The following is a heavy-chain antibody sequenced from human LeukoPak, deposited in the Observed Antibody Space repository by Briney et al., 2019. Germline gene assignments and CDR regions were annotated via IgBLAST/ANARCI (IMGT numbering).Heavy chain of an antibody. J-gene: IGHJ3*02. Sequence: GGSLRLSCAASGFTFSSYWMSWVRQAPGKGLEWVANIKQDGSEKYYVDSVKGRFTISRDNAKNSLYLQMNSLRAEDTAVYYCASPHSSGWYGDDAFDIWGQGTMVTVSS. CDR1: GFTFSSYW. CDR3: ASPHSSGWYGDDAFDI. D-gene: IGHD6-19*01. V-gene: IGHV3-7*01. CDR2: IKQDGSEK.